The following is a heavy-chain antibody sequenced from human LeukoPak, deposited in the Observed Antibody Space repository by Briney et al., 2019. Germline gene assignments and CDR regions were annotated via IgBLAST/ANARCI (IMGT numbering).Heavy chain of an antibody. CDR2: IIPIFGTA. D-gene: IGHD2-15*01. Sequence: SVKVSCKASGGTFSSYAISWVRQAPGQGFEWMGGIIPIFGTANYAQKFQGRVAITADESTSTAYMELSSLRSEDTAVYYCARPVVAAAHDAFDIWGQGTMVTVSS. J-gene: IGHJ3*02. V-gene: IGHV1-69*13. CDR3: ARPVVAAAHDAFDI. CDR1: GGTFSSYA.